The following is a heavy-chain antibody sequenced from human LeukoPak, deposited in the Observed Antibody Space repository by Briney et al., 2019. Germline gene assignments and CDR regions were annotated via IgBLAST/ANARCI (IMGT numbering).Heavy chain of an antibody. CDR3: ARDGIVGAADY. CDR2: IKQDGSEK. J-gene: IGHJ4*02. V-gene: IGHV3-7*01. D-gene: IGHD1-26*01. Sequence: PGGSLRLSCAASEFIFSGYWMNWVRQAPGKGLEWVANIKQDGSEKQYVDSVRGRFTISRDNAKNSLYLQMNSLRVEDTAVYYCARDGIVGAADYWGQGTLVTVSS. CDR1: EFIFSGYW.